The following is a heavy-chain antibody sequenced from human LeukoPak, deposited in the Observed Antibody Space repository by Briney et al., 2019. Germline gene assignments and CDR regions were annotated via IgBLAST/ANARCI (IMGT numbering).Heavy chain of an antibody. J-gene: IGHJ4*02. CDR3: ASSANYGGNSGYFDY. CDR1: GASISSSSYY. D-gene: IGHD4-23*01. CDR2: MYYSGST. V-gene: IGHV4-39*01. Sequence: SETLSLTCTVSGASISSSSYYWGWIRQPPGKGLEWIGSMYYSGSTYYNPSLKSQVSISVDTSKNQFSLKLSSVTAADTAVYYCASSANYGGNSGYFDYWGQGTLVTVSS.